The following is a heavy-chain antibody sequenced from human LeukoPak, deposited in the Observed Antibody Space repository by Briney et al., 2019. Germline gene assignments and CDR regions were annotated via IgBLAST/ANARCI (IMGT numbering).Heavy chain of an antibody. CDR1: GFTFSNYG. Sequence: GGTLRLSSAASGFTFSNYGMHSVCQAPGKGVEWVAVIWHDGSNKYYADSVKGRFTISRDNSKNTLYRLMNSLRAEDTAVYYCANNFDYWGQGTLVTVSS. J-gene: IGHJ4*02. CDR2: IWHDGSNK. V-gene: IGHV3-33*06. CDR3: ANNFDY.